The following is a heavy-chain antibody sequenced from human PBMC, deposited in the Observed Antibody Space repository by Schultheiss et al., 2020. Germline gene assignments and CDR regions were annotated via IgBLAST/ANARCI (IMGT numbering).Heavy chain of an antibody. Sequence: GESLKISCKGSGYSFTSYWIGWVRQMPGKGLEWMGITYPDDSDTRYSPSFQGQVTISADKSISTAYLQWSSLKASDTAMYYCASIGYYYGSGSQTPAAFDIWGQGTMV. CDR2: TYPDDSDT. CDR1: GYSFTSYW. CDR3: ASIGYYYGSGSQTPAAFDI. V-gene: IGHV5-51*01. D-gene: IGHD3-10*01. J-gene: IGHJ3*02.